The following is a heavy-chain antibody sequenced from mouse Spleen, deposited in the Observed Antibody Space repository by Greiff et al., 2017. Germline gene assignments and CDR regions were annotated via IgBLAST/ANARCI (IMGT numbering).Heavy chain of an antibody. J-gene: IGHJ2*01. Sequence: VQLQQSGPVLVKPGASVKMSCKASGYTFTDYYMNWVKQSHGKSLEWIGVINPYNGGTSYNQKFKGKATLTVDKSSSTAYMELNSLTSEDSAVYYCARFYYDGSTYYFDYWGQGTTLTVSS. CDR3: ARFYYDGSTYYFDY. V-gene: IGHV1-19*01. CDR1: GYTFTDYY. D-gene: IGHD1-1*01. CDR2: INPYNGGT.